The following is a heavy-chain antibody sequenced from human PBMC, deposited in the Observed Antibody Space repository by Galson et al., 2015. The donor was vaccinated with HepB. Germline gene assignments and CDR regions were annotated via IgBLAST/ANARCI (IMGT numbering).Heavy chain of an antibody. CDR1: GFTFSSYS. J-gene: IGHJ4*02. Sequence: SLRLSCAASGFTFSSYSMNWVRQAPGKGLEWVSYISRSSSTIYYADSVKGRFTISRDNAKNPLYLQMSSLRDEDTAVYYCARDVHYYYDSSGYPYYFDYWGQGTLVTVSS. CDR3: ARDVHYYYDSSGYPYYFDY. CDR2: ISRSSSTI. V-gene: IGHV3-48*02. D-gene: IGHD3-22*01.